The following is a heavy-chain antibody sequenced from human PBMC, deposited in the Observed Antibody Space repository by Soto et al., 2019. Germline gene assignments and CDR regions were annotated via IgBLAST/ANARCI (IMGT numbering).Heavy chain of an antibody. CDR3: VRHVREFSGPCSYDFFDH. Sequence: PSETLSLTGPVSGYSISDDSYYWGWIRLPPGKGLEWLGNMFFRGNTGYNPSLKSRVSVVVDTSKNQFSLRLSSMTAAGTAVYYCVRHVREFSGPCSYDFFDHWGQGIQVTVSS. CDR2: MFFRGNT. CDR1: GYSISDDSYY. V-gene: IGHV4-39*01. D-gene: IGHD3-10*02. J-gene: IGHJ4*02.